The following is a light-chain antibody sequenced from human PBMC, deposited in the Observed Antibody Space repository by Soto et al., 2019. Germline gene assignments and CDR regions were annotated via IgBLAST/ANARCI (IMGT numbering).Light chain of an antibody. Sequence: DIQMTQSPSTLSASVGGRVTISCRASQNINNLLAWYQQKPGKVPKLLIYKASSLESGVPSRFSGSGSGTDFTLTISSLQPDDFATYYCQHYYTYPYTFGQGTKQEIK. V-gene: IGKV1-5*03. J-gene: IGKJ2*01. CDR1: QNINNL. CDR3: QHYYTYPYT. CDR2: KAS.